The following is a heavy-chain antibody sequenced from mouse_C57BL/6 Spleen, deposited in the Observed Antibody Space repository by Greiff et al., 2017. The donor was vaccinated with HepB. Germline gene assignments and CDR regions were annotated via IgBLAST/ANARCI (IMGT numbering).Heavy chain of an antibody. V-gene: IGHV1-80*01. D-gene: IGHD2-1*01. J-gene: IGHJ4*01. CDR3: ARGGNQYAMDY. Sequence: QVTLKVSGAELVKPGASVKISCKASGYAFSSYWMNWVKQRPGKGLEWIGQIYPGDGDTNYNGKFKGKATLTADKSSSTAYMQLSSLTSEDSAVYFCARGGNQYAMDYWGQGTSVTVSS. CDR1: GYAFSSYW. CDR2: IYPGDGDT.